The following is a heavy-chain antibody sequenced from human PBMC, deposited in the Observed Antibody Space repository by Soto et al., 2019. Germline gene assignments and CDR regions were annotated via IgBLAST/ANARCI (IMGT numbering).Heavy chain of an antibody. Sequence: SETLSLTCTVSGGSISSSSYYWGWIRQPPGKGLEWIGSIYYSGSTYYNPSLKSRVTISVDTSKNQFSLRLSSVTAADTAVYYCARRGYGSGAFDIWGQGTMVTVSS. CDR2: IYYSGST. CDR3: ARRGYGSGAFDI. J-gene: IGHJ3*02. CDR1: GGSISSSSYY. D-gene: IGHD6-25*01. V-gene: IGHV4-39*01.